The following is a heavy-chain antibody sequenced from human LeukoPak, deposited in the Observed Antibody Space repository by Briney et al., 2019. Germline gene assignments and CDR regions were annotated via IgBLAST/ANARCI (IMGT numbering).Heavy chain of an antibody. Sequence: SGRSLRLSCVASGFTFSRHSIHWVRQAPGKGLDWVAVISYVGSSKYYADSVKGRFTISRDNSKNTLYLQMNSLRAEDTALYYCARDGLDYFGMDVWGQGTTVTVSS. CDR3: ARDGLDYFGMDV. CDR1: GFTFSRHS. CDR2: ISYVGSSK. J-gene: IGHJ6*02. V-gene: IGHV3-30-3*01.